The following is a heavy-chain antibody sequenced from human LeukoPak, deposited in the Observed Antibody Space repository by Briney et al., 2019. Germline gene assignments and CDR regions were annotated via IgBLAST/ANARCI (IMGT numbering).Heavy chain of an antibody. CDR1: GGSISSYY. CDR2: IYTSGST. D-gene: IGHD3-10*01. CDR3: ARGGPLLWFRESVLDY. Sequence: PSETLSLTCTVSGGSISSYYWSWIRQPAGKGLEWIGRIYTSGSTNYNPSLKSRVTMSVDTSKNQFSLKLSSVTAADTAVYYCARGGPLLWFRESVLDYWGQGTLVTVSS. J-gene: IGHJ4*02. V-gene: IGHV4-4*07.